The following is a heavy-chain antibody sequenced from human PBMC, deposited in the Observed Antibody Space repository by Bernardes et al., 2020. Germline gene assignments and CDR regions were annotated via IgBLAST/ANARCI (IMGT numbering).Heavy chain of an antibody. Sequence: GGSLRLSCAASGFTFSSHIMNWVRQAPGKGLEWLSHISGYSDAIYYADSVKGRFTISRDNAKNSLYLQMNSLRAEDTAVYYCARDRPNTYTSDYWGQGTLVTVSS. D-gene: IGHD5-18*01. V-gene: IGHV3-48*01. CDR1: GFTFSSHI. J-gene: IGHJ4*02. CDR3: ARDRPNTYTSDY. CDR2: ISGYSDAI.